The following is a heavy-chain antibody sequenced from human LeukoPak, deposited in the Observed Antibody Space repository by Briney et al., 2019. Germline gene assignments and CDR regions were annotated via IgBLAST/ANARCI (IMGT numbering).Heavy chain of an antibody. D-gene: IGHD6-19*01. CDR1: GCTFTSYG. V-gene: IGHV1-18*01. J-gene: IGHJ4*02. Sequence: GASVKVSCKASGCTFTSYGISWVRQAPGQGLEWMGWISAYNGNTNYAQKLQGRVTMTTDTSTSTAYMELRSLRSDDTAVYYCARGDGSGWYVTDFDYWGQGTLVTVSS. CDR3: ARGDGSGWYVTDFDY. CDR2: ISAYNGNT.